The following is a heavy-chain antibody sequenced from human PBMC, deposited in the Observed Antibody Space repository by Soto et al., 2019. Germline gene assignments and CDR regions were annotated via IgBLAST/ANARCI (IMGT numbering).Heavy chain of an antibody. Sequence: EVQLLESGGGLVQPGGSLRLSCAASGFTFNNYAMSWVRQAPGKGLEWVSAISGRGGSTHYADSVKGRFTISRDNSKNTLCLQMNSLRAEDTAVYYCAKLASGHYCTNGVCLLYYCDYWGQGAQVTVSS. CDR1: GFTFNNYA. D-gene: IGHD2-8*01. CDR3: AKLASGHYCTNGVCLLYYCDY. J-gene: IGHJ4*02. CDR2: ISGRGGST. V-gene: IGHV3-23*01.